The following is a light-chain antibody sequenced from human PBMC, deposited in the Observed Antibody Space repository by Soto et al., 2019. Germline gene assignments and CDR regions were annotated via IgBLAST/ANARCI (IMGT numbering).Light chain of an antibody. J-gene: IGKJ1*01. CDR3: QQYSNWPPWT. Sequence: TQSPATLSVSPGERATLSCRASQSVSSNLAWYQQKPGQAPRLLIYGASTRATGIPARFSGSGSGTEFTLSISSLQSEDFAVYFCQQYSNWPPWTFGQGTKVDIK. V-gene: IGKV3D-15*01. CDR1: QSVSSN. CDR2: GAS.